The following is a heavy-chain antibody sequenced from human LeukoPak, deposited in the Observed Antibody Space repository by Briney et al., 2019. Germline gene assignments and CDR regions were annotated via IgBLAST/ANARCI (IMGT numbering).Heavy chain of an antibody. Sequence: ASVKVSCKASGYTFTGYYMHWVRQAPGQGLEWMGWINPNSGGTNYAQKFQGRVTMTRDTPISTAYMELSRLRSDDTAVYYCARFSGWLQPFDYWGQGTLVTVSS. CDR1: GYTFTGYY. D-gene: IGHD5-24*01. CDR2: INPNSGGT. V-gene: IGHV1-2*02. J-gene: IGHJ4*02. CDR3: ARFSGWLQPFDY.